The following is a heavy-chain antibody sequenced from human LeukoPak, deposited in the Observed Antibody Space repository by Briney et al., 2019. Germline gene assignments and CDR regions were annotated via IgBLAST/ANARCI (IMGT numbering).Heavy chain of an antibody. CDR2: IYSGGST. Sequence: GGSLTLSCAASGFTVSSNYMSWVRQAPGKGLEWVSVIYSGGSTYYADSVKGRFTISRHNSKNTLYLQMNSLRAEDTAVYYCASSRLGAYYYGMDVWGQGTTVTVSS. V-gene: IGHV3-53*04. CDR3: ASSRLGAYYYGMDV. CDR1: GFTVSSNY. J-gene: IGHJ6*02.